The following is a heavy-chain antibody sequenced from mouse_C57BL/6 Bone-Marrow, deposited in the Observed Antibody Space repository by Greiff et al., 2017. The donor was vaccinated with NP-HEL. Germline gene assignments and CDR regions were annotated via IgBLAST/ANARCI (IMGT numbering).Heavy chain of an antibody. Sequence: DVMLVESGGGLVQPGGSLKLSCAASGFTFSDYGMAWVRQAPRKGPEWVAFISNLAYSIYYADTVTGRFTISRENAKNTLYLEMSSLRSENTAMYYCARHERRYGGYYAMDYRGQGTTVTVSS. J-gene: IGHJ4*01. D-gene: IGHD1-1*01. CDR2: ISNLAYSI. CDR1: GFTFSDYG. V-gene: IGHV5-15*01. CDR3: ARHERRYGGYYAMDY.